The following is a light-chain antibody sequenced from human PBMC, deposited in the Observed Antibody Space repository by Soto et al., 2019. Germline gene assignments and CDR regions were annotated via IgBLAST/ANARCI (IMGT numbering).Light chain of an antibody. Sequence: DIRMTQSPPSLSASGGDRVSLTCRASQSVYPYVNWYKQRAGEAPKLLIYGAVSRQTGVPRRFSGTGEGADFTLTISSLQPDDFATYFCQQSSTTPYTFGQGTKLEIK. J-gene: IGKJ2*01. CDR1: QSVYPY. CDR3: QQSSTTPYT. CDR2: GAV. V-gene: IGKV1-39*01.